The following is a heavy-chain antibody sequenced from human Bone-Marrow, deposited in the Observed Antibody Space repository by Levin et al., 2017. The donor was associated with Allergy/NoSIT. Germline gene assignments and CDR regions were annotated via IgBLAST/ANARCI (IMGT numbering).Heavy chain of an antibody. V-gene: IGHV1-2*06. CDR3: ASLTYCTSTTCIKGDY. Sequence: GESLKISCKTSGYTFTGHYMHWVRQAPGQGLEWMGRINPDSGGTHYAQKFQGRVTMTRDTSISTAYMELSRLRSDDTAVYYCASLTYCTSTTCIKGDYWGPGTLVTVSS. CDR1: GYTFTGHY. D-gene: IGHD2-2*01. J-gene: IGHJ4*02. CDR2: INPDSGGT.